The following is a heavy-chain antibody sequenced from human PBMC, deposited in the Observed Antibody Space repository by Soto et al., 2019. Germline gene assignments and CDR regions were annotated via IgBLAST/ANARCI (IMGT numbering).Heavy chain of an antibody. V-gene: IGHV4-39*01. Sequence: QLQLQESGPGLVKPSETLSLTCTVSGGSISSSSYYWGWIRQPPGKGLEWIGSIYYSGSTYYNPSLKSRVTIPVDTSKNQFSLKLSSVTAADTAVYYCARHVRFLEWLPNAFDYWGQGTLVTVSS. CDR1: GGSISSSSYY. CDR2: IYYSGST. J-gene: IGHJ4*02. CDR3: ARHVRFLEWLPNAFDY. D-gene: IGHD3-3*01.